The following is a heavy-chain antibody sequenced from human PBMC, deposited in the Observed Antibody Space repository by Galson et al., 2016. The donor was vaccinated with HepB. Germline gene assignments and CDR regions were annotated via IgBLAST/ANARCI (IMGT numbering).Heavy chain of an antibody. CDR2: VSYDGYSK. D-gene: IGHD3-10*01. CDR3: AKDVYTSGSEYGMDV. V-gene: IGHV3-30*18. CDR1: GFFFSNYG. J-gene: IGHJ6*02. Sequence: SLRLSCAASGFFFSNYGMHRVRQAPGKGLAWVAVVSYDGYSKYYADSVKGRFTISRDNSKTTMYLQMNSLRVEDTAVYYCAKDVYTSGSEYGMDVWGQGTTVTASS.